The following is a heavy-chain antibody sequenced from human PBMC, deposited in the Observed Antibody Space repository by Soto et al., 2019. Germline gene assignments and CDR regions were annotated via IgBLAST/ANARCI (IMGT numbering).Heavy chain of an antibody. D-gene: IGHD3-22*01. V-gene: IGHV4-30-4*02. CDR3: ARERYDSSFDY. Sequence: SETLSLTWTVSGGSISNGDYCWSWIRQPPGRGLEWIGYIYYSGSTYYNPSLKSRVTISVDTSKNQFSLKLSSVTAADTAVYYCARERYDSSFDYWGQGTLVTVSS. CDR2: IYYSGST. CDR1: GGSISNGDYC. J-gene: IGHJ4*02.